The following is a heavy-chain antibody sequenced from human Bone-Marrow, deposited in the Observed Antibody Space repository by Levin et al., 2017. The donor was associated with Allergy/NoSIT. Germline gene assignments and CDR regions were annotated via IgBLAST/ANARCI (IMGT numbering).Heavy chain of an antibody. CDR2: IKRDGSEK. Sequence: GASVKVSCAASGFSFNSYWMSWVRQAPGKGLESVANIKRDGSEKYYVDSVKGRFIISRDNAKNSLYLQMNSLRADDTAVYYCARAVQGSLIYHFDYWGQGTLVTVSS. J-gene: IGHJ4*02. CDR1: GFSFNSYW. CDR3: ARAVQGSLIYHFDY. D-gene: IGHD3-10*01. V-gene: IGHV3-7*01.